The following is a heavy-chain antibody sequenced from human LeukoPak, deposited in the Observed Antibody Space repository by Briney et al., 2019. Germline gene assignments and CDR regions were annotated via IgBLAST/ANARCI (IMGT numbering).Heavy chain of an antibody. J-gene: IGHJ4*02. D-gene: IGHD3-10*01. CDR2: ISSSGSTI. V-gene: IGHV3-48*03. Sequence: GGSLRLSCAASGFTFSSYEMNWVRQAPGKGLEWVSYISSSGSTIYYADSVKGRFTISRDNAKNSLYLQMNSLRAEDTAAYYCARDLTRITMVRGVSNWGQGTLVTVSS. CDR3: ARDLTRITMVRGVSN. CDR1: GFTFSSYE.